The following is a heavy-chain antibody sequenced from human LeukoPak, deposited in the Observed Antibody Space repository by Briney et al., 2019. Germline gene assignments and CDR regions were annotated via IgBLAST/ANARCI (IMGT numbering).Heavy chain of an antibody. CDR3: ERSFRSSGSGNFDY. V-gene: IGHV3-74*01. J-gene: IGHJ4*02. Sequence: SGGSLRLSCAASGFTFSSYWMHWVRQAPGKGLVWVSRINSDGGSTSYADSVKGRFTISRGNAKNTLYLQMNSLRAEDRAVYYCERSFRSSGSGNFDYWGQGTLVTVSS. CDR2: INSDGGST. D-gene: IGHD3-10*01. CDR1: GFTFSSYW.